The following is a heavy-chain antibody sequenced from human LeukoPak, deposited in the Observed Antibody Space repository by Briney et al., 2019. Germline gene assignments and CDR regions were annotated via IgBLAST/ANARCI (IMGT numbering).Heavy chain of an antibody. J-gene: IGHJ4*02. Sequence: GGSLRLSCAASGFTFGSYTMSWVRQAPGKGLEWVSGITATGSRTYYADSVKGRFTISRDSSKNTLYLQLNSLGVDDTAVYYCATSMGGGNVDYWGQGTLVTVSS. D-gene: IGHD3-16*01. CDR1: GFTFGSYT. CDR3: ATSMGGGNVDY. V-gene: IGHV3-23*01. CDR2: ITATGSRT.